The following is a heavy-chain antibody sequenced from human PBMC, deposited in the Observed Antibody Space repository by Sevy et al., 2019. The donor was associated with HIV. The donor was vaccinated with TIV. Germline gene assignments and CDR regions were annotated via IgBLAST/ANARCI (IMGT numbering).Heavy chain of an antibody. Sequence: ASVKVSCKASGYTFTSYAMHWVRQAPGQRLEWMGWINAGNGNTKYSQKLQGRVTITRDTSASTAYMELSSLRSEDTAVYYCARDAVAGPKYYFDYWGQGTLVTVSS. J-gene: IGHJ4*02. CDR3: ARDAVAGPKYYFDY. D-gene: IGHD6-19*01. CDR2: INAGNGNT. CDR1: GYTFTSYA. V-gene: IGHV1-3*01.